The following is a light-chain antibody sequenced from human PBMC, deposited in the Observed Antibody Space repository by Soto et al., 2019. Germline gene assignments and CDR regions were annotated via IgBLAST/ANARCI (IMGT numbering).Light chain of an antibody. V-gene: IGKV4-1*01. J-gene: IGKJ2*01. CDR3: QQYYSTMYT. Sequence: DIVMTQSPDSLAVSLGERATINCKSSQSVLYSSNNRDSLAWYQQKPGLPPKLLIYWASIRASGVPDRFSGGVSGTDFTLTISILQAEDVAVYFCQQYYSTMYTFGQGTKLEIK. CDR2: WAS. CDR1: QSVLYSSNNRDS.